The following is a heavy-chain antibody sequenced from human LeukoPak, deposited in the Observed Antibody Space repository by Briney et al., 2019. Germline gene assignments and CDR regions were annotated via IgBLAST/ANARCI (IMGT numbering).Heavy chain of an antibody. CDR2: INPNSGGT. CDR1: GYTFTGYY. J-gene: IGHJ4*02. D-gene: IGHD3-22*01. CDR3: ARRVRSYYYDSSGYQADYYFDY. V-gene: IGHV1-2*02. Sequence: ASVKVSCKASGYTFTGYYMHWVRQAPGQGLEWMGWINPNSGGTNYAQKFQGRVTMTRDTSISTAYMELSRLRSDDTAVYYCARRVRSYYYDSSGYQADYYFDYWGQGTLVTVSS.